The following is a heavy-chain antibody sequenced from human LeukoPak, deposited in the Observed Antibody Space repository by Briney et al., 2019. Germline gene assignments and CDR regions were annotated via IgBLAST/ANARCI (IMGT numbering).Heavy chain of an antibody. CDR2: INHSGST. V-gene: IGHV4-34*01. D-gene: IGHD3-22*01. J-gene: IGHJ4*02. CDR3: ARGKDSSGYYDGLGY. CDR1: GGSFSGYY. Sequence: PSETLSLTCAVYGGSFSGYYWSWTRQPPGKGLEWIGEINHSGSTNYNPSLKSRVTISVDTSKNQFSLKLSSVTAADTAVYYCARGKDSSGYYDGLGYWGQGTLVTVSS.